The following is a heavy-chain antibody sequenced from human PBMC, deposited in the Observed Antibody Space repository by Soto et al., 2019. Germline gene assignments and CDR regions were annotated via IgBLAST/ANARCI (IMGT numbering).Heavy chain of an antibody. CDR1: GYTFTSYA. V-gene: IGHV1-3*01. J-gene: IGHJ3*02. Sequence: ASVKVSCKASGYTFTSYAMHWVRQAPGQRLEWMGWINAGNGNTKYSQKFQGRVTITRDTSASTAYIELSSLRSEDTAVYYCARVINYYDSSGYYASDAFDIWGQGTMVTVS. D-gene: IGHD3-22*01. CDR2: INAGNGNT. CDR3: ARVINYYDSSGYYASDAFDI.